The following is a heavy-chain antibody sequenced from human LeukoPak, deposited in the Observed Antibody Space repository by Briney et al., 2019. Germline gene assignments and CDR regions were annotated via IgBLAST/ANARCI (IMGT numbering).Heavy chain of an antibody. Sequence: PGGSLRLSCAASGFTLSGYAMHWVRQAPGKGLEWVAVISYDGSNKYYADSVKGRFTISRDNSKNTLYLQMNSLRAEDTAVYYCARDKETDYSITYYFDYWGQGTLVTVSS. J-gene: IGHJ4*02. D-gene: IGHD4-11*01. CDR3: ARDKETDYSITYYFDY. CDR2: ISYDGSNK. V-gene: IGHV3-30-3*01. CDR1: GFTLSGYA.